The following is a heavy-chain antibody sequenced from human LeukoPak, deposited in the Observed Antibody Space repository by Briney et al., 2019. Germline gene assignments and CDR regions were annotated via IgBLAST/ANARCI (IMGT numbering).Heavy chain of an antibody. CDR3: AKKVASLYYFDY. CDR1: GLTFTNYA. V-gene: IGHV3-23*01. D-gene: IGHD3-9*01. J-gene: IGHJ4*02. Sequence: PGGTLRLSCAASGLTFTNYAMSWVRQAPGKGLEWVSAISTTGGNTYYADSVKGRFTISRDNSKSTLFLQMNTLRGEDTAVYYCAKKVASLYYFDYWGQGTLVTVSS. CDR2: ISTTGGNT.